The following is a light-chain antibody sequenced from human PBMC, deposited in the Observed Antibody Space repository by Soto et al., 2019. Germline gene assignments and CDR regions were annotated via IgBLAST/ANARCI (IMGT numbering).Light chain of an antibody. CDR2: AAS. CDR3: QQYNNGPYT. Sequence: EVVMTQSPGTLSVSPRESVTLSCRASQAVLSNLAWYQQTRGQAPSLLIFAASSRATGVPVRFSGGGSGTEFTLTISSLQSEDFAVYYCQQYNNGPYTFGQGTTLEIK. J-gene: IGKJ2*01. V-gene: IGKV3-15*01. CDR1: QAVLSN.